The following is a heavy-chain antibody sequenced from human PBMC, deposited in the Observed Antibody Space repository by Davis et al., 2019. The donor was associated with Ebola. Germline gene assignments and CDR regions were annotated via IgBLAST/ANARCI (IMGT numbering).Heavy chain of an antibody. CDR3: ARERKLGYCSGGSCNRVDY. J-gene: IGHJ4*02. V-gene: IGHV3-53*01. CDR2: IYSGGST. D-gene: IGHD2-15*01. CDR1: GFTVSSNY. Sequence: GESLKISCAASGFTVSSNYMSWVRQAPGKGLEWVSVIYSGGSTYYADSVKGRFTISRDNSKNTLYLQMNSLRAEDTAVYYCARERKLGYCSGGSCNRVDYWGQGTLVTVSS.